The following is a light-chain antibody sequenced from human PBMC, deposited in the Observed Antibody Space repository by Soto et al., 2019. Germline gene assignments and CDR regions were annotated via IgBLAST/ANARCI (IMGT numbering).Light chain of an antibody. Sequence: DIVMTQSPDSLAVSLGERATINCKSSQNVLYSSNDKNFLTWYQQKPGQPTKLLIYWASTRESGVPDRFSGSGSGTDFTLTISSLQAEDVTVYYCHQYYNTPWTFGQGTKVEIK. CDR2: WAS. J-gene: IGKJ1*01. CDR1: QNVLYSSNDKNF. V-gene: IGKV4-1*01. CDR3: HQYYNTPWT.